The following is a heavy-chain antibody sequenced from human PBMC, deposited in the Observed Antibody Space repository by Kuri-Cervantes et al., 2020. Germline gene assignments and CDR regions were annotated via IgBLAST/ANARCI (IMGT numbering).Heavy chain of an antibody. CDR3: ARHIVATIFGPRGSPKISGMDV. D-gene: IGHD5-12*01. Sequence: SETLSLTCTVSGGSISSSSYYWGWIRQPPGKGLEWIGSIYYSGSTYYNPSLKSRVTISVDTSKNQFSLKLSSVTAADTAVYYCARHIVATIFGPRGSPKISGMDVWGKGTTVTVS. CDR1: GGSISSSSYY. CDR2: IYYSGST. J-gene: IGHJ6*03. V-gene: IGHV4-39*01.